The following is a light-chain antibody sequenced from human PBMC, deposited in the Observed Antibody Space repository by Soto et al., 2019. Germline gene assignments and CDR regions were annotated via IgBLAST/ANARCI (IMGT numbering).Light chain of an antibody. J-gene: IGKJ5*01. V-gene: IGKV1-5*03. CDR3: QQYDSYSWT. CDR1: QTISSW. CDR2: KAS. Sequence: DIQMTQSPSTLSGSVGDRVTITCRASQTISSWLAWYQQKPGKAPKLLIYKASTLKSGVPSRFSGSGSGTEFTLTINSLQSDDFATYYCQQYDSYSWTFGQGTRLEIK.